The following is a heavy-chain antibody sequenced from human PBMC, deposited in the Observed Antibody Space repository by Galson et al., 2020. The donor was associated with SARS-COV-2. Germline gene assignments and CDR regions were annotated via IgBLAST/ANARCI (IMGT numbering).Heavy chain of an antibody. CDR1: GGSFSGYS. Sequence: SETLSLTCAVYGGSFSGYSWTWIRQAPGKGLEWIGEINIGGNTNYSPSLRSRVTISVDTSKNQFSLRPTSVTAADTAVYYCARGHRGVVPSPVLGLGPFYSYYYMDVWDKGTTVTVSS. V-gene: IGHV4-34*01. J-gene: IGHJ6*03. D-gene: IGHD3-16*01. CDR3: ARGHRGVVPSPVLGLGPFYSYYYMDV. CDR2: INIGGNT.